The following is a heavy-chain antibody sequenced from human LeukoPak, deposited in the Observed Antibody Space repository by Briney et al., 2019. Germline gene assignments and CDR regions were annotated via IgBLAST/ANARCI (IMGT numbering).Heavy chain of an antibody. V-gene: IGHV1-8*01. CDR1: GYTFTSYD. CDR2: MNPNSGNT. CDR3: ASYYSSRWGPFDY. D-gene: IGHD6-13*01. J-gene: IGHJ4*02. Sequence: ASVKVSCKASGYTFTSYDINWVRQATGQGLEWMGWMNPNSGNTGYAQKFQGRVTMTRNTSISTAYMELSSLRSEDTAVYYCASYYSSRWGPFDYWGQGTLVTVSS.